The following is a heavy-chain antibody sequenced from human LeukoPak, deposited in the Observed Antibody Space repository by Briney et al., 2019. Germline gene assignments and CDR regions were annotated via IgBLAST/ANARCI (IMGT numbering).Heavy chain of an antibody. CDR1: RFTFSNYA. CDR3: AKPGDGCSGGSCYYLDY. CDR2: ISSSGGNT. V-gene: IGHV3-23*01. J-gene: IGHJ4*02. Sequence: GGSLRLSCAASRFTFSNYAMSWARQAPGKGLEWISGISSSGGNTYYADSVKGRFTISRDISKNTLFLQMNRLRGEDTAVYYCAKPGDGCSGGSCYYLDYWGQGTLVTVSS. D-gene: IGHD2-15*01.